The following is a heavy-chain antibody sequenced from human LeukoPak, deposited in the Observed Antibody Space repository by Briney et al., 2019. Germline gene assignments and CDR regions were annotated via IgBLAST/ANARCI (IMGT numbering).Heavy chain of an antibody. Sequence: PGGSLRLSCAASGFTFSSYEMNWVRQAPGKGLEWVSYISSSGSTICYADSVKGRFTISRDNAKNSLYLQMSSLRAEDTAVYYCATLRRDSSGYYPPIDYWGQGTLVTVSS. CDR2: ISSSGSTI. CDR1: GFTFSSYE. D-gene: IGHD3-22*01. V-gene: IGHV3-48*03. CDR3: ATLRRDSSGYYPPIDY. J-gene: IGHJ4*02.